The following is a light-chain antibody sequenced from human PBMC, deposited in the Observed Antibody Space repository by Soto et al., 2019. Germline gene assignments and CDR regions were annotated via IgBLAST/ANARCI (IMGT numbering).Light chain of an antibody. Sequence: EIVMTQSPATLSVSPGERVSLSCRASQNIHDKLAWYQQKPGQTPRLLIYDAFTRAAGIPARFSGSGSGTDFTLTISDVQPEDFAIYYCHQRQSWPRTFGQGTKVDI. V-gene: IGKV3D-15*01. J-gene: IGKJ1*01. CDR1: QNIHDK. CDR2: DAF. CDR3: HQRQSWPRT.